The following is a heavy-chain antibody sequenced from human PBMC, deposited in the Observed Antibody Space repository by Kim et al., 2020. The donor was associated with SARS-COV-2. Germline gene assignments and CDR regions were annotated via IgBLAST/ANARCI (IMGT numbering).Heavy chain of an antibody. V-gene: IGHV3-43*02. CDR2: ISGDGGST. J-gene: IGHJ6*02. Sequence: GGSLRLSCAASGFTFDDYAMHWVRQAPGKGLEWVSLISGDGGSTYYADSVKGRFTISRDNSKNSLYLQMNSLRTEDTALYYCAKVGNCSSTSCMGYYYYGMDVWGQGTTVTVSS. CDR1: GFTFDDYA. CDR3: AKVGNCSSTSCMGYYYYGMDV. D-gene: IGHD2-2*01.